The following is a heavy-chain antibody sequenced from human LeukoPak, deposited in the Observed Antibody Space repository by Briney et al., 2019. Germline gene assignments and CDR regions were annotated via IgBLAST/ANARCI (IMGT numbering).Heavy chain of an antibody. V-gene: IGHV1-8*03. CDR1: GYTFTSYD. CDR2: MNRNSGNP. Sequence: ASVKVSCKASGYTFTSYDINGVRQATGQGLEWMGWMNRNSGNPGYAQKFQGRVTITRNTSISTAYMELSSLRSEDTAVYYCARGGPNYDSSGYYYWGQGTLVTVSS. CDR3: ARGGPNYDSSGYYY. J-gene: IGHJ4*02. D-gene: IGHD3-22*01.